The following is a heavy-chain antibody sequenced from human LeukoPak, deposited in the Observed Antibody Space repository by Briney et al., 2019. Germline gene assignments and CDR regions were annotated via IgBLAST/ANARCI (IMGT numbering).Heavy chain of an antibody. CDR3: ARGRLGRQHASFFDS. CDR1: DGSMGTYY. V-gene: IGHV4-59*08. Sequence: SETLSLTCSVSDGSMGTYYWGWIRQPPGKRLEWIGYIYYSGSTTYNPSLKSRVTVSVDTSKNQFSLKLTSMTAADTAVYYCARGRLGRQHASFFDSWGHGTLVTVSS. J-gene: IGHJ4*01. D-gene: IGHD2-2*01. CDR2: IYYSGST.